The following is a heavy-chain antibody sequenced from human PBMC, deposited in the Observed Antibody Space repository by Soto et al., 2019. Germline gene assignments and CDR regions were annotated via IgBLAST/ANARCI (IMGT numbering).Heavy chain of an antibody. CDR3: AKDWGSYYYDSSGYIPFDI. CDR2: FSGSGGST. Sequence: GESLKISCAASGFTFSSYAMSWVRQAPGKGLEWVSAFSGSGGSTYYADSVKGRFTISRDNSKNTLYLQMNSLRAEDTAVYYCAKDWGSYYYDSSGYIPFDIWGQGTMVTVSS. D-gene: IGHD3-22*01. V-gene: IGHV3-23*01. CDR1: GFTFSSYA. J-gene: IGHJ3*02.